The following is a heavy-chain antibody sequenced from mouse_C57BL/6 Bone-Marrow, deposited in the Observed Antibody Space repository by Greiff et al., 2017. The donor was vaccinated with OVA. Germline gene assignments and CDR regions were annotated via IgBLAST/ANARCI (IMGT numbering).Heavy chain of an antibody. Sequence: VQLQQSGTVLARPGASVKMSCKTSGYTFTSYWMHWVKQRPGQGLEWIGAIYPGNSDTSYNQKFKGKAKLTAVTSASTAYMELSSLTNEDSAVYYCTKDSYAYWYFDVWGTGTTVTVSS. CDR3: TKDSYAYWYFDV. V-gene: IGHV1-5*01. D-gene: IGHD1-1*01. J-gene: IGHJ1*03. CDR1: GYTFTSYW. CDR2: IYPGNSDT.